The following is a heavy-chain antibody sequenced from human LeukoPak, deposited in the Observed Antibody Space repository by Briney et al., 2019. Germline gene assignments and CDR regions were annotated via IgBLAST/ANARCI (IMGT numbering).Heavy chain of an antibody. Sequence: PSETLSLTCTVAGYSISSGYYWGWIRQPPGKGLEWIRSIYHSGSTYYNPSLKSRVTISVDTSKNQFSLKLSSVTAADTAVYYCATSNYYGSGSYYPNFDYWGQGTLVTVSS. D-gene: IGHD3-10*01. CDR2: IYHSGST. J-gene: IGHJ4*02. CDR1: GYSISSGYY. V-gene: IGHV4-38-2*02. CDR3: ATSNYYGSGSYYPNFDY.